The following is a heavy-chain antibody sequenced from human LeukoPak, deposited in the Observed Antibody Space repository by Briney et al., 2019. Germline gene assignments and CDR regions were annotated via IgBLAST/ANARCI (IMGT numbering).Heavy chain of an antibody. CDR2: INHSGST. Sequence: SETLSLTCALYGGSFSGYYWSWIRHPPGKGLEWIGEINHSGSTNYTPSLKSRVTISVDTSKNQFPLKLSSVTAADTAVYYCARGRIAVAGTSYYYMDVWGKGTTVTVSS. D-gene: IGHD6-19*01. V-gene: IGHV4-34*01. J-gene: IGHJ6*03. CDR3: ARGRIAVAGTSYYYMDV. CDR1: GGSFSGYY.